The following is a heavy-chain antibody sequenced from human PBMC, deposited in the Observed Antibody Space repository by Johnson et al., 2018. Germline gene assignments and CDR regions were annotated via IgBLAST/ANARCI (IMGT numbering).Heavy chain of an antibody. J-gene: IGHJ6*02. V-gene: IGHV3-20*01. CDR2: INCNGGRI. CDR1: VFSFEDYD. D-gene: IGHD6-13*01. Sequence: VQLVESGGGVVRPGGSLRLSCAASVFSFEDYDMHWVRQTPGKGLEWVSVINCNGGRIGYADSVKGRFTISRDNAKNALHLQMNSLRVEDTALYHCGRGSWSRTFGMDVWGPGTTVTVSS. CDR3: GRGSWSRTFGMDV.